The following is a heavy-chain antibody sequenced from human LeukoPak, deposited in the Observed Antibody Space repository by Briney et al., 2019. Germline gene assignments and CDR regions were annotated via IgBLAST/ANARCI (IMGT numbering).Heavy chain of an antibody. V-gene: IGHV3-23*01. Sequence: PGGSLRLSCAASGFSFVGYAMNWVRQAPGRGLEWVSVISGSGVSTFYADSVKGRFTISRDNSKNKLYLQMNSLRAEGTAVYYCAKSYNGYESKPDYWGQGTLVTVSS. J-gene: IGHJ4*02. D-gene: IGHD5-12*01. CDR1: GFSFVGYA. CDR3: AKSYNGYESKPDY. CDR2: ISGSGVST.